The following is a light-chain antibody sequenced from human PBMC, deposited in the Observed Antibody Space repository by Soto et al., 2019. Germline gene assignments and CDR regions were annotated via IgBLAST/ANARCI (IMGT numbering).Light chain of an antibody. Sequence: AIRMTQSPSSLSASTGDRVTITCRASQGISSYLAWYQQKPGKVPKLLIYAASTLQSGVPSRFSGSGSGTDFTLTISCLQSEDFATYYCQQYYSYPITFGQGTRLENK. CDR3: QQYYSYPIT. CDR1: QGISSY. J-gene: IGKJ5*01. V-gene: IGKV1-8*01. CDR2: AAS.